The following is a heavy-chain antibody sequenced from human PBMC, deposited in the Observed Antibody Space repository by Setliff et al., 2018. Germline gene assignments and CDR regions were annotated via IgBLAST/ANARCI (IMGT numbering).Heavy chain of an antibody. CDR1: GYTFSHSG. J-gene: IGHJ4*02. V-gene: IGHV1-18*01. CDR3: ARDADYYDSSENPIVDY. D-gene: IGHD3-22*01. Sequence: ASVKVSCKASGYTFSHSGITWVRQAPGQGLEWMGWISAYTGNTNYAPKLQGRVTMTTDTSTSTAYMDLRSLRSDDTAVYYCARDADYYDSSENPIVDYWGQGTLVTVSS. CDR2: ISAYTGNT.